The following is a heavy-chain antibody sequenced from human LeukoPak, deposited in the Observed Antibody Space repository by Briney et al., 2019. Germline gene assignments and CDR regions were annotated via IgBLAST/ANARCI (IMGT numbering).Heavy chain of an antibody. Sequence: SETLSLTCTVSGGSISSYYWSWIRQPPGKGLEWIGYIYYSGSTNYNPSLKSRVTISVDTSKNQFSLKVTSVTAADTAVYYCGRRRVESATITEDNWFDPWGQGTLVTVSS. J-gene: IGHJ5*02. CDR3: GRRRVESATITEDNWFDP. CDR1: GGSISSYY. D-gene: IGHD5-24*01. CDR2: IYYSGST. V-gene: IGHV4-59*08.